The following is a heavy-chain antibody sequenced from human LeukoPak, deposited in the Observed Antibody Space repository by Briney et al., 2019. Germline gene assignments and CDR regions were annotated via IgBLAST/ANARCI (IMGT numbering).Heavy chain of an antibody. V-gene: IGHV3-30-3*01. Sequence: GGSLRLSCAASGFTFSSYAMHWVRQAPGKGLEWVAVISYDGSNKYYADSVKGRFTISRDNSKNTLYLQMNSLRAEDTAVYYCARGAGRFLEWLPYWGQGTLVTVSS. CDR2: ISYDGSNK. CDR1: GFTFSSYA. D-gene: IGHD3-3*01. CDR3: ARGAGRFLEWLPY. J-gene: IGHJ4*02.